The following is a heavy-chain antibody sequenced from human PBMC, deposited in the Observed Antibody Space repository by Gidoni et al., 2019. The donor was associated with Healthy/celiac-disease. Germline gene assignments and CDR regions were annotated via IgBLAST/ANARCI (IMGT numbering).Heavy chain of an antibody. Sequence: QVQLVESGGGVVQPGRSLRLSCAASGFTFSSYGMHWVRQAPGKGLEWVAVIWYDGSNKYYADSVKGRFTISRDNSKNTLYLQMNSLRAEDTAVYYCARDNEGGGTLWSYYYYYGMDVWGQGTTVTVSS. J-gene: IGHJ6*02. CDR3: ARDNEGGGTLWSYYYYYGMDV. CDR2: IWYDGSNK. D-gene: IGHD3-10*01. CDR1: GFTFSSYG. V-gene: IGHV3-33*01.